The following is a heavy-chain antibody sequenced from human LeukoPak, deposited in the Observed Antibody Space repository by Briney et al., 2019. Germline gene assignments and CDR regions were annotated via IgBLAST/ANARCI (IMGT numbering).Heavy chain of an antibody. CDR3: AKDQDYYDSSGPYYFDY. D-gene: IGHD3-22*01. CDR1: GFTFSSYA. CDR2: ISGSGGST. V-gene: IGHV3-23*01. J-gene: IGHJ4*02. Sequence: GGSLRLSCAASGFTFSSYAMSWVRQAPGKGLEWVSAISGSGGSTYYADSVKGRFTISRDNSKNTLYLQMNSLRAEDTAVYYCAKDQDYYDSSGPYYFDYWGQGTLVTVSS.